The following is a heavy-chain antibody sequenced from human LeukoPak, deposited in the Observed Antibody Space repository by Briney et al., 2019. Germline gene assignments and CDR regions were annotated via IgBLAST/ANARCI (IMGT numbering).Heavy chain of an antibody. J-gene: IGHJ4*02. D-gene: IGHD6-13*01. V-gene: IGHV3-7*01. Sequence: PGGSLRLSCAASGFTFSSYWMSWVRQAPGKGLEWVANIKQDGSERYYVDSVKGRFTISRDNAKNSLYLQMNSLRAEDTAVYYCAREGQQLVAYFDYWGQGTLVTVSS. CDR1: GFTFSSYW. CDR2: IKQDGSER. CDR3: AREGQQLVAYFDY.